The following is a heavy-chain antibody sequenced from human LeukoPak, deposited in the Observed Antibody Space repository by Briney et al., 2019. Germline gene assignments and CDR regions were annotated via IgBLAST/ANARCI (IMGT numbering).Heavy chain of an antibody. D-gene: IGHD3-22*01. CDR2: INWNGGST. J-gene: IGHJ4*02. CDR3: ARDPSTYYYDSSGSYYFDY. CDR1: GFTFDDYG. V-gene: IGHV3-20*04. Sequence: VGSLRLSCAASGFTFDDYGMSWVRQAPGKGLEWVSGINWNGGSTGYADSVKGRFTISRDNAKNSLYLQMNSLRAEDTALYYCARDPSTYYYDSSGSYYFDYWGQGTLVTVSS.